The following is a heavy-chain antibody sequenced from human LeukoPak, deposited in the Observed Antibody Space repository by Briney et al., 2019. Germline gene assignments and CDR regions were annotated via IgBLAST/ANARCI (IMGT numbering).Heavy chain of an antibody. V-gene: IGHV3-15*01. CDR1: GFTFSNAW. CDR2: IKSKTDGGTT. D-gene: IGHD3-22*01. J-gene: IGHJ4*02. Sequence: GGSLRLSCAASGFTFSNAWMSWVRQAPGKGLEWVDRIKSKTDGGTTDYAAPVKGRFTISRDDSKNTLYLQMNSLKTEDTAVYYCTTAYDSSGYYLDYWGQGTLVTVSS. CDR3: TTAYDSSGYYLDY.